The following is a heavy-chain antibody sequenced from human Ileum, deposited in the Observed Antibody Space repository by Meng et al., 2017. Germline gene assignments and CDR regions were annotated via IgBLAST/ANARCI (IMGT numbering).Heavy chain of an antibody. CDR2: AGT. D-gene: IGHD7-27*01. V-gene: IGHV4-61*08. J-gene: IGHJ4*02. CDR3: ARDHWGSLDY. CDR1: GGSVSTSDYQ. Sequence: QVQLQESGPGLGRPSETLSLICTVSGGSVSTSDYQWGWIRQPPGKGLEWIGYAGTNYNPSLKRQVTISVDTSKRQFSLKLTSVTAADTAVYYCARDHWGSLDYWGQGILVTVSS.